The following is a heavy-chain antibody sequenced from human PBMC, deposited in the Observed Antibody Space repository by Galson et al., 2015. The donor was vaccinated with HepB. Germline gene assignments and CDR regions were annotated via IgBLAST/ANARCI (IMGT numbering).Heavy chain of an antibody. Sequence: TLSLTCTVSGDSIIDGCYYWSWIRQHPEKGLEWIGYISKTGSTYHNPSFESRIILSKDSSRNQFSLRVDSVTAADTAVYFCARLTAAAGVRFDTWGQGILVTVSS. D-gene: IGHD6-25*01. CDR3: ARLTAAAGVRFDT. J-gene: IGHJ5*02. CDR2: ISKTGST. CDR1: GDSIIDGCYY. V-gene: IGHV4-31*03.